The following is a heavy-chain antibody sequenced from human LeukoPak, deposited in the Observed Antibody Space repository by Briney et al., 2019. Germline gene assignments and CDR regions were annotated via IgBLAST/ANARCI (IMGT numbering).Heavy chain of an antibody. CDR2: ISGSGGST. CDR1: GFTFSSYA. Sequence: GGSLRLSCAASGFTFSSYAMSWVRQAPGRGLEWVSAISGSGGSTYYADSVKGRFTISRDNSKNTLYLQMNSLRAEDTAVYYCAKVKRYCTNGVCPHYFDYWGQGTLVTVSS. CDR3: AKVKRYCTNGVCPHYFDY. D-gene: IGHD2-8*01. V-gene: IGHV3-23*01. J-gene: IGHJ4*02.